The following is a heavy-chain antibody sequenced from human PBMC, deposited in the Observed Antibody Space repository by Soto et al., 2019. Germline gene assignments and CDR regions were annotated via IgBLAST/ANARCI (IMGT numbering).Heavy chain of an antibody. Sequence: QVQLVESGGGVVQPGRSLRLSCAAAGFTLSSYGMHWVRQAPGKGLEWVAVISYDGSNEYYADSVKGRLTISRDNFKNTLFMQMNSLRGEDTAVYYCAKDSGAAINYYYYYMDVWGEGTTVTVSS. J-gene: IGHJ6*03. CDR3: AKDSGAAINYYYYYMDV. V-gene: IGHV3-30*18. D-gene: IGHD2-2*01. CDR1: GFTLSSYG. CDR2: ISYDGSNE.